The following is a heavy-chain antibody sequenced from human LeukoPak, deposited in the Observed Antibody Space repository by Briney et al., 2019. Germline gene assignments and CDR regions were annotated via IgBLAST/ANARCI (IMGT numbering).Heavy chain of an antibody. CDR2: INAGNGNT. D-gene: IGHD4-17*01. CDR1: GYTFTSYG. CDR3: ARVHPDGDPDFDY. V-gene: IGHV1-3*01. J-gene: IGHJ4*02. Sequence: GASVKVSCKASGYTFTSYGVHWVRQAPGQRLEWMGWINAGNGNTKYSQKFQGRVTITRDTSASTAYMELSSLRSEDTAVYYCARVHPDGDPDFDYWGQGTLVTVSS.